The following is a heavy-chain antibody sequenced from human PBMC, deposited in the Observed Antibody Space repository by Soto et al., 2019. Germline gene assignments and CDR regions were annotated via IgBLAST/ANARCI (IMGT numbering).Heavy chain of an antibody. CDR3: VRDNRLRFFDLPQFDP. J-gene: IGHJ5*02. Sequence: PGGSLRLSCTASGFTFSHYNMNWVRQTPGKGLEWVSYIGAGSSPPYYADSVKGRFTISRDNAQNSLFLQMNSLRDEDTAVYYCVRDNRLRFFDLPQFDPWGQGTLVTVSS. V-gene: IGHV3-48*02. CDR1: GFTFSHYN. CDR2: IGAGSSPP. D-gene: IGHD3-9*01.